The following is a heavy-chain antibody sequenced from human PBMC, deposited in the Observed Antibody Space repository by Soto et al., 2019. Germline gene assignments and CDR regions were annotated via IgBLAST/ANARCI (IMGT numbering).Heavy chain of an antibody. CDR3: ARHGPIAAAGTVFDY. V-gene: IGHV4-59*08. Sequence: PSETLSLTFAVCGGSISRYYWSWIRQPPGKGLEWIGYIYYSGSTNYNPSLKSRVTISVDTSKNQFSLKLSSVTAADTAVYYCARHGPIAAAGTVFDYWGQGTLVTVSS. J-gene: IGHJ4*02. D-gene: IGHD6-13*01. CDR2: IYYSGST. CDR1: GGSISRYY.